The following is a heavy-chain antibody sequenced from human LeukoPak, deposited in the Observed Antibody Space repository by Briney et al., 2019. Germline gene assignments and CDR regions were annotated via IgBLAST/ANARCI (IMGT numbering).Heavy chain of an antibody. J-gene: IGHJ4*02. CDR3: AKSIDFTGYSSWDY. CDR2: IKSDGSST. Sequence: GGSLRLSCAASGFTFSNYWMHWVRQAPGKGLVWVSRIKSDGSSTSYADSVKGRFTISRDNAKNTLYLQIHSLRAEDTAVYYCAKSIDFTGYSSWDYWGRGTLVTVSS. V-gene: IGHV3-74*01. CDR1: GFTFSNYW. D-gene: IGHD3-9*01.